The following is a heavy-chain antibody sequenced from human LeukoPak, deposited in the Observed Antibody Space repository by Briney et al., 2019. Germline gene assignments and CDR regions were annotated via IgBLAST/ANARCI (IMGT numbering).Heavy chain of an antibody. D-gene: IGHD6-13*01. CDR2: IYYSGST. J-gene: IGHJ3*02. Sequence: PSETLSLTCTVSGGSISSSSYYWGWIRQPPGKGLEWIGSIYYSGSTYYNPSLKSRVTISVDRSNNQFSPQLNSVTAADTAVYYCARDGYSSFDAFDIWGQGTMVTVSS. CDR3: ARDGYSSFDAFDI. V-gene: IGHV4-39*07. CDR1: GGSISSSSYY.